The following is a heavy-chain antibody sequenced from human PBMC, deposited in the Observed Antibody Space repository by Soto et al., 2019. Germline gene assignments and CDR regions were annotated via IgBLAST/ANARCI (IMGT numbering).Heavy chain of an antibody. CDR2: MSYDGSNE. CDR3: AKDGSHNFDY. V-gene: IGHV3-30*18. Sequence: QVQLVESGGGVVQPGRSLRLSCAASGFTFSHYAMHWVRQAPGKGLEWVALMSYDGSNEYYADSVKGRFTISRDNSGKTLYLQMNSLRAEETVVYYCAKDGSHNFDYWGQGTLVTVSS. J-gene: IGHJ4*02. CDR1: GFTFSHYA. D-gene: IGHD1-26*01.